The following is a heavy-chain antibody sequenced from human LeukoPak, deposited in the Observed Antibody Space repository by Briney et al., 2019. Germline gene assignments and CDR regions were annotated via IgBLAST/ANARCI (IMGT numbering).Heavy chain of an antibody. Sequence: GGSLRLSCAASGFTFSSYWMHWVRQTPGKGLVWVSRISTDGSSTNSADSVKGRLTISRDHAKNTLYLQMNSLRAEDTAVYYCVREYSSSSGRAFDMWGQGTMVTVSP. V-gene: IGHV3-74*01. J-gene: IGHJ3*02. CDR2: ISTDGSST. D-gene: IGHD6-6*01. CDR1: GFTFSSYW. CDR3: VREYSSSSGRAFDM.